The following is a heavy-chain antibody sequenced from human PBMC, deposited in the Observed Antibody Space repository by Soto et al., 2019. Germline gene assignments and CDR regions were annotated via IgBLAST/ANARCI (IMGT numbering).Heavy chain of an antibody. D-gene: IGHD2-2*01. V-gene: IGHV1-18*01. CDR2: ISLYSDGT. J-gene: IGHJ5*02. CDR3: ARVVPGAEAWFGP. CDR1: GYTFSNYG. Sequence: HVQLVQSGGEVKRPGASVKVSCKTSGYTFSNYGITWVRQAPGQPLEWLGWISLYSDGTNYAQKFQGRVSMTTDTSTTTAYMELSSLRSDDTAVYYCARVVPGAEAWFGPWGQGTLVTVSS.